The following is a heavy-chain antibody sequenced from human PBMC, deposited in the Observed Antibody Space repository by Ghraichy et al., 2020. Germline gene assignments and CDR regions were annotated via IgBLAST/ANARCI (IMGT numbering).Heavy chain of an antibody. CDR2: ISGSGGTI. J-gene: IGHJ4*02. Sequence: GGSLRLSCAASGFTFSSYAMSWVRQASGKGLEWVSVISGSGGTIYYADSVKGRFTISRDNSENTLYLQMNSLRAEDTAIYYCAKGLGSSASLRYYFDYWGQGTLVTVSS. D-gene: IGHD2-2*01. V-gene: IGHV3-23*01. CDR1: GFTFSSYA. CDR3: AKGLGSSASLRYYFDY.